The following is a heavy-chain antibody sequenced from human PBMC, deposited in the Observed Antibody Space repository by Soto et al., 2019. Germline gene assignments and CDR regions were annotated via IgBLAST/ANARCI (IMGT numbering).Heavy chain of an antibody. CDR2: IIPILGIA. V-gene: IGHV1-69*04. J-gene: IGHJ3*02. CDR3: ASQDPNCSGGSCYPHDAFDI. CDR1: GGTFSSYA. Sequence: SVKVSCKASGGTFSSYAISWVRQAPGQGLEWMGRIIPILGIANYAQKFQGRVTITADKSTSTAYMELSSLRSEDTAVYYCASQDPNCSGGSCYPHDAFDISGQGTMVPVSS. D-gene: IGHD2-15*01.